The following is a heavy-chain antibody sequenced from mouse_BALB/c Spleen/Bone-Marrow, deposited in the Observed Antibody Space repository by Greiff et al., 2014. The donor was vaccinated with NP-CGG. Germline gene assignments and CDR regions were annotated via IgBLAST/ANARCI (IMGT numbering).Heavy chain of an antibody. CDR3: TTLGLAWFAY. J-gene: IGHJ3*01. D-gene: IGHD3-1*01. CDR2: IYPGNSDT. CDR1: GYSFTNYW. V-gene: IGHV1-5*01. Sequence: VQLQQSGTVLARPGASVKMSCKASGYSFTNYWMHWVKQRPGQGLEWIGAIYPGNSDTRYNQKFKGKAKLTAVTSASTAYMDLSSLTNADSAVYYCTTLGLAWFAYWGQGTLVTVSA.